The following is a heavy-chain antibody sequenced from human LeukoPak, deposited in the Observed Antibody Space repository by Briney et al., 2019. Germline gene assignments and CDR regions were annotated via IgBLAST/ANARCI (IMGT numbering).Heavy chain of an antibody. Sequence: SETLSLTCAVSGGAFSNYFWTWIRQPPGKGLEWIGEINDSGSTNSNPSFRSRVAISLDTSKNQFSLRLSSVTAADTAVYYCARGQYCSTYTGNSARRDFDFWGQGTLVTVSS. D-gene: IGHD2-15*01. CDR3: ARGQYCSTYTGNSARRDFDF. J-gene: IGHJ4*02. CDR1: GGAFSNYF. V-gene: IGHV4-34*01. CDR2: INDSGST.